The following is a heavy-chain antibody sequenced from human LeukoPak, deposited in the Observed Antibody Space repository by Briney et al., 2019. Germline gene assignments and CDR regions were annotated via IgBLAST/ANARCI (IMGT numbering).Heavy chain of an antibody. CDR2: IYSGGST. Sequence: GGSLRLSCAASGFTFSNAWMSWVRQAPGKGLEWVSVIYSGGSTYYADSVKGRFTISRDNSKNTLYLQMNSLRAEDTAVYYCAKPARTDAFDIWGQGTMVTVSS. V-gene: IGHV3-66*04. J-gene: IGHJ3*02. D-gene: IGHD1-14*01. CDR3: AKPARTDAFDI. CDR1: GFTFSNAW.